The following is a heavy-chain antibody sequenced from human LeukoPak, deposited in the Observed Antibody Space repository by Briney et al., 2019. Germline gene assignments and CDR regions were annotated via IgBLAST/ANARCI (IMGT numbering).Heavy chain of an antibody. J-gene: IGHJ4*02. CDR2: TYYRSKWYY. CDR1: GDSVSSNSAA. V-gene: IGHV6-1*01. CDR3: ARMTTVVTRAYDY. D-gene: IGHD4-23*01. Sequence: SQTLSLTSAISGDSVSSNSAAWNWVRQSPTRGLEWQGRTYYRSKWYYVYAVSVKSRITINPDTAKNPFSLQLNSVTPEDTAVYYCARMTTVVTRAYDYWGQGTLVTVSS.